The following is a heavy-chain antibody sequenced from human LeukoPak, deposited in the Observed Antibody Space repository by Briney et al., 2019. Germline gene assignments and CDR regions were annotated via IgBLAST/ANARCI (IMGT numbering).Heavy chain of an antibody. CDR1: GFTFSGSA. Sequence: PGGSLRLSCAASGFTFSGSAMHWVRQASGKGLEWVGRIKSKANSYATPYAASVNGSFTISRDDSKNTAYLQMTSLKTEDTAVYYCTRPLEPLWFGELLSNDGYYYYYGMDVWGQGTTVTVSS. CDR3: TRPLEPLWFGELLSNDGYYYYYGMDV. V-gene: IGHV3-73*01. CDR2: IKSKANSYAT. J-gene: IGHJ6*02. D-gene: IGHD3-10*01.